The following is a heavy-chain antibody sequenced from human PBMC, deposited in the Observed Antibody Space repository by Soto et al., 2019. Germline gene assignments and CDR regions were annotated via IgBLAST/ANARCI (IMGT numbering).Heavy chain of an antibody. CDR1: EFTFNTYW. Sequence: EVQLVESGGGLVQPGGSLRLSCLASEFTFNTYWMNWVRQAPGRGLVWVANIKDDGSEKNYVDSVKGRFTISRDNAKNSLYLQMNSLRGEETAVYFCARDWGTPGRGSAVGYYYHYGMDVWGQGPTVTVSS. D-gene: IGHD6-19*01. V-gene: IGHV3-7*05. J-gene: IGHJ6*02. CDR3: ARDWGTPGRGSAVGYYYHYGMDV. CDR2: IKDDGSEK.